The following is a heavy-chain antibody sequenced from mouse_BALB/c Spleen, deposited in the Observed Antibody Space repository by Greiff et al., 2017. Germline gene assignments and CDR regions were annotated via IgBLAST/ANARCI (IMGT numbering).Heavy chain of an antibody. CDR2: ISTYYGDA. D-gene: IGHD2-4*01. CDR1: GYTFTDYA. J-gene: IGHJ2*01. CDR3: ARGGIYYDYDYFDY. Sequence: QVQLKQSGAELVRPGVSVKISCKGSGYTFTDYAMHWVKQSHAKSLEWIGVISTYYGDASYNQKFKGKATMTVDKSSSTAYMELARLTSEDSAIYYCARGGIYYDYDYFDYWGQGTTLTVSS. V-gene: IGHV1S137*01.